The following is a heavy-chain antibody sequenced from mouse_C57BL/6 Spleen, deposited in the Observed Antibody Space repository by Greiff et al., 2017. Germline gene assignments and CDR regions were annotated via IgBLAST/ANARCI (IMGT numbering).Heavy chain of an antibody. J-gene: IGHJ2*01. CDR1: GYAFSSYW. V-gene: IGHV1-80*01. D-gene: IGHD1-1*01. CDR3: AGGEYYCFDY. Sequence: QVQLQQSGAELVKPGASVKISCKASGYAFSSYWMNWVKQRPGKGLEWIGQIYPGDGDTNYNGKFKGQATLTADKSSSTAYMQRSSLTSEDAAVYFCAGGEYYCFDYWGQGTTLTVSS. CDR2: IYPGDGDT.